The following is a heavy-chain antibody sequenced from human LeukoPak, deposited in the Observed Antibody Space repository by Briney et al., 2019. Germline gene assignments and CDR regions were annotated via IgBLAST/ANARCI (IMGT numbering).Heavy chain of an antibody. Sequence: GGSLRLSCAASGFTFSSYWMHWVRQAPRKGLGWVSRLNSDETSTSYADSVKGRFTISRDNAQKTLYLQMNSLRAEDTAVYYCATSTYCSGGSCYSRTFQYWGQGTLVTVSS. J-gene: IGHJ4*02. CDR2: LNSDETST. V-gene: IGHV3-74*01. CDR3: ATSTYCSGGSCYSRTFQY. CDR1: GFTFSSYW. D-gene: IGHD2-15*01.